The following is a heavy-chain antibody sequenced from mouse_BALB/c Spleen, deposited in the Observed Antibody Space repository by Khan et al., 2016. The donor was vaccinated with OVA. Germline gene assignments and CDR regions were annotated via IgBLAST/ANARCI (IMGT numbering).Heavy chain of an antibody. CDR3: ARYDDYDGYAMDY. D-gene: IGHD2-4*01. Sequence: EVELVESGPGLVKPSQSLSLTCTVTGYSITSDYAWNWIRQFPGNKLEWMGYISYSGSTRYNPSLKSRISITRDTSKNQFFLQLNSVTTEDTATYYCARYDDYDGYAMDYWGQGTSVTVSS. CDR1: GYSITSDYA. J-gene: IGHJ4*01. V-gene: IGHV3-2*02. CDR2: ISYSGST.